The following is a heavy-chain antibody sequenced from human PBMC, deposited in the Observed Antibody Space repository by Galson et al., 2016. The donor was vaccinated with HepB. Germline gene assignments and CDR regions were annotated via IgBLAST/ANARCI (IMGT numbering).Heavy chain of an antibody. Sequence: ATLSLTCTFSGGSSSSYYWSLLRQPPGKGLEWIGYNHYTGSTDYDPSLKSRVTISVDTSKNQFSLNLSSVTAADTAVYYCARAKINYRYYYMDVWGKGTTVTVSS. V-gene: IGHV4-59*01. CDR3: ARAKINYRYYYMDV. J-gene: IGHJ6*03. CDR2: NHYTGST. D-gene: IGHD4-11*01. CDR1: GGSSSSYY.